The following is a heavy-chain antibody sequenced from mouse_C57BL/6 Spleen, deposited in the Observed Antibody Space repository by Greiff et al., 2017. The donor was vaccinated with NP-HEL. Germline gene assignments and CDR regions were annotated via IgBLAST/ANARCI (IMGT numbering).Heavy chain of an antibody. CDR1: GYTFTSYG. Sequence: VKLMESGAELARPGASVKLSCKASGYTFTSYGISWVKQRTGQGLEWIGEIYPRSGNTYYNEKVKGKATLTADKSSSTAYMELRSLTSEDSAVYFCARGAYGSSGDYWGQGTTLTVSS. CDR3: ARGAYGSSGDY. D-gene: IGHD1-1*01. CDR2: IYPRSGNT. V-gene: IGHV1-81*01. J-gene: IGHJ2*01.